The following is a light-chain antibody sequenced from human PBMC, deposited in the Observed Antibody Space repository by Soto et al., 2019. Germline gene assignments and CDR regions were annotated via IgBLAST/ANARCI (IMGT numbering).Light chain of an antibody. Sequence: DIQMTQSPSTLSASVGDRVTITCRASQSISYWLAWYQQKSGKAPTVLIYKASILESGVPSRFSGSGSGTEFTLTISSLQPDDFATYYCQQYNSYSITFGGGTKVEMK. J-gene: IGKJ4*01. V-gene: IGKV1-5*03. CDR1: QSISYW. CDR2: KAS. CDR3: QQYNSYSIT.